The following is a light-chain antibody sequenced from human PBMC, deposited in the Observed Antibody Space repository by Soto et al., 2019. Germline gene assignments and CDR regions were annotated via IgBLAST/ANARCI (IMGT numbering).Light chain of an antibody. CDR1: QSVSSSS. CDR2: GAF. Sequence: EIVLTQSPGTLSLSPGERATLSCRASQSVSSSSLAWYQHKPGQAPRHLVYGAFSRATGIPDRVSGSGSGTDFTLTISRLEPEDFAVYYCQQCGNSPYTFGQGTRLEIK. J-gene: IGKJ2*01. CDR3: QQCGNSPYT. V-gene: IGKV3-20*01.